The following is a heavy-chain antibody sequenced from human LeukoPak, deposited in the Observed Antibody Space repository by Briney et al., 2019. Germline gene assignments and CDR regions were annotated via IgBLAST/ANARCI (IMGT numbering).Heavy chain of an antibody. CDR2: IYDNGNT. CDR1: GGSISGYI. J-gene: IGHJ6*02. CDR3: ASSPITVLRGVTSYYNSGMDV. V-gene: IGHV4-59*08. D-gene: IGHD3-10*01. Sequence: PLETLSLTCTVSGGSISGYIWSWIRQPPGKGLEWIAYIYDNGNTNYNPSLKSRVTIALDTSKTQFSLNLSAVTAADTAVYYCASSPITVLRGVTSYYNSGMDVWGQGTTVIVSS.